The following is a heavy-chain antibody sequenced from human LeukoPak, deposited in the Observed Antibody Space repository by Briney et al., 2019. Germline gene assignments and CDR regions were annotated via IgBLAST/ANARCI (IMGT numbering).Heavy chain of an antibody. V-gene: IGHV1-3*02. Sequence: ASVKVSCKASGYTFTSYAMHWVRQAPGQRLEWMGWSNAGNGNTKYSQEFQGRVTITRDTSASTAYMELRSLRSDDTAVYYCAGGYSGYDSPDAFDIWGQGTMVTVSS. CDR3: AGGYSGYDSPDAFDI. J-gene: IGHJ3*02. CDR2: SNAGNGNT. CDR1: GYTFTSYA. D-gene: IGHD5-12*01.